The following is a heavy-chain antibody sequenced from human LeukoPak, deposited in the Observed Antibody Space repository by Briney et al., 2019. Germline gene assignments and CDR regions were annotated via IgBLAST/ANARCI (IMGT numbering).Heavy chain of an antibody. J-gene: IGHJ4*02. CDR3: ARDVDNGRQRYGFDN. CDR1: GFTSRRYS. CDR2: LSDNTDSRTFI. Sequence: PGGSLRLSCVASGFTSRRYSMNWVRQAPGKGLEWIAYLSDNTDSRTFIYYANSVKGRFTISRDNARNSLYLQMNNLRAEDTALYYCARDVDNGRQRYGFDNWGQGTLVTVSS. V-gene: IGHV3-21*01. D-gene: IGHD1-14*01.